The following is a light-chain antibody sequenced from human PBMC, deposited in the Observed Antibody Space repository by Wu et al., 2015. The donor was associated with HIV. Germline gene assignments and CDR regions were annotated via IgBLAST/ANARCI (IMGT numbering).Light chain of an antibody. J-gene: IGKJ2*01. V-gene: IGKV3-20*01. CDR2: GAS. CDR1: QSVSSSY. CDR3: QQYGSSPFYT. Sequence: EIVLTQSPGTLSLSPGERATLSCRASQSVSSSYLAWYQQKPGQAPRLLIYGASNRATGIPDRFSGSGSETDFTLTISRLEPEDFAVYYCQQYGSSPFYTFGQGTKLEIK.